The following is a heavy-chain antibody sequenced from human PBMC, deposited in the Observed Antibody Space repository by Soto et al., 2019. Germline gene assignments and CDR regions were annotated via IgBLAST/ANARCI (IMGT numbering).Heavy chain of an antibody. J-gene: IGHJ6*02. Sequence: EVQLVESGGGLVKPGGSLRLSCAASGFTFSSYSMNWVRQAPGKGLKWVSSISSSSSYIYYADSVKGRFTISRDNAKNSLYLQMNSLRAEDTAVYYCARDRVSGYVDTAMVRTYYGMDVWGQGTTVTVSS. CDR3: ARDRVSGYVDTAMVRTYYGMDV. CDR1: GFTFSSYS. D-gene: IGHD5-18*01. V-gene: IGHV3-21*01. CDR2: ISSSSSYI.